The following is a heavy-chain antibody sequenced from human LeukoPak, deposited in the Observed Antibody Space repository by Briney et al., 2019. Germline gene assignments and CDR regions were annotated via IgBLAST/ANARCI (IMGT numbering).Heavy chain of an antibody. D-gene: IGHD3-22*01. CDR1: GYSISSGYY. V-gene: IGHV4-38-2*02. CDR3: AKNSGYYHPYYIDS. J-gene: IGHJ4*02. CDR2: MYHSRST. Sequence: SETLSLTCTVSGYSISSGYYWDWIRQPPGKGLEWIGNMYHSRSTYYNPSLKSRVTISVDTSKNQFSLKLNSVTAADTAVYYCAKNSGYYHPYYIDSWGQGTLVTVSS.